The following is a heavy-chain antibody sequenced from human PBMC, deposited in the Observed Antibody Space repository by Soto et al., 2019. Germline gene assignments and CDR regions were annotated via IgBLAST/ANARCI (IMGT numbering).Heavy chain of an antibody. D-gene: IGHD1-26*01. CDR2: IYYSGST. CDR1: GGSISSGGYY. V-gene: IGHV4-31*03. Sequence: PSETLSLTCTVSGGSISSGGYYWSWIRQHPGKGLEWIGYIYYSGSTYYNPSLKSRVTISVDTSKNQFSLKLSSVTAADTAVYYCARGPYSGSYYIQSWGQGTLVTVSS. J-gene: IGHJ4*02. CDR3: ARGPYSGSYYIQS.